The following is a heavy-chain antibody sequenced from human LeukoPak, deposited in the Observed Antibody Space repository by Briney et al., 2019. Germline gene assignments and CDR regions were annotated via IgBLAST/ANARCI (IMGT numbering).Heavy chain of an antibody. V-gene: IGHV4-59*12. D-gene: IGHD5-18*01. J-gene: IGHJ4*02. CDR2: IYYSGST. CDR1: GGSISSYY. Sequence: KPSETLSLTCTVSGGSISSYYWSWIRQPPGKGLEWIGYIYYSGSTNYNPSLKSRVTISVDTSKNQFSLKLSSVTAADTAVYYCARGTVPDTALDYWGQGTLVTVSS. CDR3: ARGTVPDTALDY.